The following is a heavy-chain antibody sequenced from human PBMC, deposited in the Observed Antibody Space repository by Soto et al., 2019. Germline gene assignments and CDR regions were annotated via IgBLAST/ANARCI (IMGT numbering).Heavy chain of an antibody. V-gene: IGHV3-66*01. D-gene: IGHD3-3*01. Sequence: GGSLRLSCAASGFTFSDNYMSWVRQAPGKGLEWVSVIYSGGTTYYADSVKGRFTISRDNSESTLYLLMNSLRDEDTAVYYCERTKPPPTVFGGVINPSFHSWGKATRFSASS. CDR2: IYSGGTT. CDR1: GFTFSDNY. J-gene: IGHJ5*01. CDR3: ERTKPPPTVFGGVINPSFHS.